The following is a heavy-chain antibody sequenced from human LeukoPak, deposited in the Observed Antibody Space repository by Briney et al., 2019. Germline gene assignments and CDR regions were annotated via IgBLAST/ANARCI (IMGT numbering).Heavy chain of an antibody. CDR1: GYSISSGYY. CDR2: IYHSGST. D-gene: IGHD1-1*01. J-gene: IGHJ3*02. CDR3: ARWKFEAFDI. Sequence: PSETPSLTCTVSGYSISSGYYWGWIRQPPGKGLEWIGSIYHSGSTYYNPSLKSRVTIPVDTSKNQFSLKLSSVTAADTAVYYCARWKFEAFDIWGQGTMVTVSS. V-gene: IGHV4-38-2*02.